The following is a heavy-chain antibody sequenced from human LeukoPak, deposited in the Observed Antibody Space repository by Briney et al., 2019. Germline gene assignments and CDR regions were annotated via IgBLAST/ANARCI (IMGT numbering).Heavy chain of an antibody. D-gene: IGHD5-18*01. CDR1: GFTFSSYD. V-gene: IGHV3-13*01. CDR3: TLSYGRGFNYYYGMDV. Sequence: PGGSLRLSCAASGFTFSSYDMHWVRQVTGRGLEWVSAIDTVSNTYYPGSVKGRFTISRENAKNSVYLQMNSLRAGDTAVYYCTLSYGRGFNYYYGMDVWGQGTTVTVSS. J-gene: IGHJ6*02. CDR2: IDTVSNT.